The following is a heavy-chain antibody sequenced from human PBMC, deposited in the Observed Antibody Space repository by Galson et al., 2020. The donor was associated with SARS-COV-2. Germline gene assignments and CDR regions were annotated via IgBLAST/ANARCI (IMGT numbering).Heavy chain of an antibody. CDR3: ARDGAIVVAAGSGY. CDR2: ISDSGGRS. D-gene: IGHD3-22*01. CDR1: GFTFSSFA. V-gene: IGHV3-23*01. J-gene: IGHJ4*02. Sequence: GGSLRLSCAASGFTFSSFAMSWVRQAPGKGLEWVSIISDSGGRSYYADSVKGRFTISRDNSKNTLYLQMNSLRAEDTAVYYCARDGAIVVAAGSGYWGQGTLVTVSS.